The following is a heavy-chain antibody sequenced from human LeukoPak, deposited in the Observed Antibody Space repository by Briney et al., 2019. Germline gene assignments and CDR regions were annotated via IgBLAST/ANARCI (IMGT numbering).Heavy chain of an antibody. J-gene: IGHJ5*02. V-gene: IGHV4-30-4*08. CDR3: ARGREIYGIAAAGWFDP. CDR1: GGSISSGDYY. D-gene: IGHD6-13*01. CDR2: ICYSGST. Sequence: PSATLSLTCTVSGGSISSGDYYWSWIRQPPGKGLEWIGYICYSGSTYYNPSLKSRVTISVDTSKNQFSLKLSSVTGADTAVYYCARGREIYGIAAAGWFDPWGQGTLVTVSS.